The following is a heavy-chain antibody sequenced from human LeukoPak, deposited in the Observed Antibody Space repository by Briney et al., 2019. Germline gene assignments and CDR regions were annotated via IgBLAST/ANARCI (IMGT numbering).Heavy chain of an antibody. Sequence: SETLSLTCTVSGGSISGYYWSWIRQPPGKGLEWIGYIYYSGSTIYNPSLKSRVTISVDTSKNHFSLDLSSVTAADTAVYYCARSAWTYDYWGQGILATVSS. CDR3: ARSAWTYDY. CDR1: GGSISGYY. J-gene: IGHJ4*02. D-gene: IGHD5-12*01. CDR2: IYYSGST. V-gene: IGHV4-59*01.